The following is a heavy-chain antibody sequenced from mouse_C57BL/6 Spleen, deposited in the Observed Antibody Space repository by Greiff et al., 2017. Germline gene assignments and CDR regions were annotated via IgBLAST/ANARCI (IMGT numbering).Heavy chain of an antibody. V-gene: IGHV1-22*01. J-gene: IGHJ2*01. Sequence: VQLKESGPELVKPGASVQMSCKASGYTFTDYNMHWVKQSHGKSLEWIGYINPNNGGTSYNQKFKGKATLTVNKSSSTAYMELRSLTSEDSAVYYCARAVTGAFDYWGQGTTLTVSS. CDR1: GYTFTDYN. CDR2: INPNNGGT. CDR3: ARAVTGAFDY. D-gene: IGHD4-1*01.